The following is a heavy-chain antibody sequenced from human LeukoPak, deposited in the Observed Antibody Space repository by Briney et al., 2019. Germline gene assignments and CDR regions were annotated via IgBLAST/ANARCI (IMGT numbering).Heavy chain of an antibody. V-gene: IGHV3-30*18. J-gene: IGHJ4*02. CDR1: GFTFSSYG. D-gene: IGHD3-22*01. Sequence: GGSLRLSCAVSGFTFSSYGMHWVRQDPGKGLEWVAVISYDGSNKYYADSVKGRFTISRDNSKNTLYLQMNSLRAEDTAVYYCAKDRYYYDSSGYYFDYWGQGTLVTVSS. CDR3: AKDRYYYDSSGYYFDY. CDR2: ISYDGSNK.